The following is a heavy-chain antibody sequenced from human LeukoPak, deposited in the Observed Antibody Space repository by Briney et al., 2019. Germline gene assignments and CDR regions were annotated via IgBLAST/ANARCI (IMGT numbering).Heavy chain of an antibody. Sequence: SETLSLTCTVSGGSISSYYWSWIRQPAGKGLEWIGRIYTGRSTNYNPSLKSRVTMSVDTSKNQFSLKLSSVTAADTAVYYCARDRRGLYYYDSSGYDYWGQGTLVTVSS. V-gene: IGHV4-4*07. CDR2: IYTGRST. CDR1: GGSISSYY. D-gene: IGHD3-22*01. J-gene: IGHJ4*02. CDR3: ARDRRGLYYYDSSGYDY.